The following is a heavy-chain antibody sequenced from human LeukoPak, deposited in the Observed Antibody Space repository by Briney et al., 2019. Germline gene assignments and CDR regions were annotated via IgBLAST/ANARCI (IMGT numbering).Heavy chain of an antibody. J-gene: IGHJ4*02. CDR3: ARGYYFDY. Sequence: GGSLRLSCAASGFTFSNAWLSWVRQAPGKGLEWVSVIYSGGSTYYADSVKGRFTISRDNSKNTLYLQMNSLRAEDTAVYYCARGYYFDYWGQGTLVTVSS. CDR1: GFTFSNAW. V-gene: IGHV3-66*01. CDR2: IYSGGST.